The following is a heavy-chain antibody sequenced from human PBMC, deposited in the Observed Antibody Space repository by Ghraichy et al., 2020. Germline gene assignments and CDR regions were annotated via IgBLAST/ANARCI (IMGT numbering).Heavy chain of an antibody. V-gene: IGHV4-59*08. D-gene: IGHD2-2*01. Sequence: SETLSLTCTVSGGSISSYYWSWIRQPPGKGLEWIGYIYYSGSTNYNPSLKSRVTISVDTSKNQFSLKLSSVTAADTAVYYCARLYCSSTSCYLVYAFDIWGQGTMVTVSS. CDR3: ARLYCSSTSCYLVYAFDI. CDR2: IYYSGST. CDR1: GGSISSYY. J-gene: IGHJ3*02.